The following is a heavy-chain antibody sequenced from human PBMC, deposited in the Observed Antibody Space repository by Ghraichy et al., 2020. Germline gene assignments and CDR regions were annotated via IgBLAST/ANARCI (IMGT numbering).Heavy chain of an antibody. J-gene: IGHJ6*02. CDR1: GGSISSYY. D-gene: IGHD5-12*01. Sequence: SETLSLTCTVSGGSISSYYWSWIRQPPGKGLEWIGYIYTSGSTNYNPSLKSRVTISVDTSKNQFSLKLSSVTAADTAVYYCARQQYSGYDLSYLGYYYYGMDVWGQGTTVTVSS. CDR2: IYTSGST. V-gene: IGHV4-4*09. CDR3: ARQQYSGYDLSYLGYYYYGMDV.